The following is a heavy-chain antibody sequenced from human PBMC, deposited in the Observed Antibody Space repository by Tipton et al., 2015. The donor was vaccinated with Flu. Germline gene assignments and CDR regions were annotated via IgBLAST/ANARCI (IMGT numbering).Heavy chain of an antibody. Sequence: TLSLTCTVSGDSISSSSYYWGWIRQPPGKGLEWIGSIYYSGSTYYNPSLKSRVTISVDKSKNQFSLRLNSVTAADTAVYYCAKGLDPWGQGTLVTVSS. V-gene: IGHV4-39*07. CDR2: IYYSGST. CDR1: GDSISSSSYY. J-gene: IGHJ5*02. CDR3: AKGLDP.